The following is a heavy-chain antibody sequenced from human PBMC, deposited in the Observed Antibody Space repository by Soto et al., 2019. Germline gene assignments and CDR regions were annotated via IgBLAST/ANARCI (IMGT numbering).Heavy chain of an antibody. CDR3: AREGYTSSSIHSFLDS. D-gene: IGHD6-6*01. V-gene: IGHV1-69*10. Sequence: GASVKVSGKASGGTFSSYGISWVRQAPGQGLEWMGRIIPFLGTTNYAQNFQDRLTVTADTSTNTAFTELSSLRSDDTAVYYCAREGYTSSSIHSFLDSWGQGTLVTVSS. CDR2: IIPFLGTT. CDR1: GGTFSSYG. J-gene: IGHJ4*02.